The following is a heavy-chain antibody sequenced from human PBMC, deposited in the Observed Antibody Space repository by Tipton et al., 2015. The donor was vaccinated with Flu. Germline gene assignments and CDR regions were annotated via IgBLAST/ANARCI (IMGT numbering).Heavy chain of an antibody. V-gene: IGHV4-38-2*01. Sequence: LRLSCAVSGYSVSSGYYWAWIRQPPGKGLEWIGKVFYKGTTDYNPSLKSRVTISVDTSKNQFSLTLRSVTAADTAVYYCAAVAGNGNWFDPWGRGVLVTVAS. CDR3: AAVAGNGNWFDP. D-gene: IGHD6-19*01. CDR1: GYSVSSGYY. CDR2: VFYKGTT. J-gene: IGHJ5*02.